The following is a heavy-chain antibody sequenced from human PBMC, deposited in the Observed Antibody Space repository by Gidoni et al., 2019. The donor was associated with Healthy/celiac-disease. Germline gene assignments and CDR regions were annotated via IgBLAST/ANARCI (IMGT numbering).Heavy chain of an antibody. D-gene: IGHD4-17*01. V-gene: IGHV4-59*08. J-gene: IGHJ6*02. CDR2: IYYSGST. CDR3: ARGLLDYGDYYYYGMDV. CDR1: GGSIRSYY. Sequence: QVQLQESGPGLVKPSETLSLTCTVSGGSIRSYYWSWIRQPPGKGLEWIGYIYYSGSTNYNPPLKSRVTISVDTSKNQFSLKLSSVTAADTAVYYCARGLLDYGDYYYYGMDVWGQGTTVTVSS.